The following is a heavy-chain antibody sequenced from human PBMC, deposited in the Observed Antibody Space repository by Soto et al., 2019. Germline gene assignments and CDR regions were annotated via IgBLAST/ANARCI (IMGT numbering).Heavy chain of an antibody. Sequence: PSETLSLTCTVSGGSISHHYWSWIRQPPGKRLEWIGYIYYSGSTKYNPSLESRVTITRDTSATTVYMELSSLRSEDTAVYYCARDRYYGSGSYNYFEYWGQGTLVTVSS. J-gene: IGHJ4*02. CDR2: IYYSGST. CDR1: GGSISHHY. D-gene: IGHD3-10*01. CDR3: ARDRYYGSGSYNYFEY. V-gene: IGHV4-59*11.